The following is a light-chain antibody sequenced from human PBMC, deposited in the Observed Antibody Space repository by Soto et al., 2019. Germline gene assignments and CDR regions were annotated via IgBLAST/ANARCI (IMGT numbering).Light chain of an antibody. CDR1: SSDVGSYNY. CDR2: DVS. CDR3: SSFTSSNTVV. Sequence: QSALTQPASVSGSPGQSITISCTGTSSDVGSYNYVSWYQQHPDKAPKLMIYDVSNRPSGVSNRFSGSKSGNMASLTISGLQAEDEADYYCSSFTSSNTVVFGGGTKLTVL. J-gene: IGLJ3*02. V-gene: IGLV2-14*03.